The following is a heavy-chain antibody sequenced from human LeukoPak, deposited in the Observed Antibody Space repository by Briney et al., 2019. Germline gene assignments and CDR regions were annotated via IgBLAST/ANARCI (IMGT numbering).Heavy chain of an antibody. V-gene: IGHV4-39*01. J-gene: IGHJ4*02. D-gene: IGHD1-26*01. CDR1: GGSISSSSYY. CDR3: ARHPTKWELRLSLDY. CDR2: INHSGST. Sequence: SETLSLTCTVSGGSISSSSYYWSWIRQPPGTGLEWIGEINHSGSTNYNPSLKSRVVISVDTSKNQFSLNMNSVTAADTAVYYCARHPTKWELRLSLDYWGQGTLVTVSS.